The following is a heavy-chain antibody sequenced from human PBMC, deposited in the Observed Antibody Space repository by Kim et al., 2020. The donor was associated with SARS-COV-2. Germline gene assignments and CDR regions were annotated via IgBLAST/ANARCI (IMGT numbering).Heavy chain of an antibody. J-gene: IGHJ4*02. D-gene: IGHD3-16*01. CDR3: ARDQVGGVNYDY. Sequence: YYNPSLKSRVTISVDTSKNQFSLKLSSVTAADTAVYYCARDQVGGVNYDYWGQGTLVTVSS. V-gene: IGHV4-31*02.